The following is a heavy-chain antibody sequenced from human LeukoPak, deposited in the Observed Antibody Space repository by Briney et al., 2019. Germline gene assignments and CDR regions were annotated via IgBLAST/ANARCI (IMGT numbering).Heavy chain of an antibody. Sequence: ASVKVSCKASGYTFTSYYMHWVRQAPGQGLEWMGIINPSGGSTSYAQKFQGRVTMTRDTSMSTVYMELSSLRSEDTAVYYCARGGFVTMVRGVQSTGYFDYWGQGTLVTVSS. D-gene: IGHD3-10*01. CDR3: ARGGFVTMVRGVQSTGYFDY. V-gene: IGHV1-46*01. J-gene: IGHJ4*02. CDR2: INPSGGST. CDR1: GYTFTSYY.